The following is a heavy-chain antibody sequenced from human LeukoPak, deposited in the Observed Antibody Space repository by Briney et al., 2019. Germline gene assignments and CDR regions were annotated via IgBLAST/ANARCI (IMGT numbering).Heavy chain of an antibody. D-gene: IGHD2-8*01. CDR2: ISGSGGGT. Sequence: PGGSLRLSCAAAGFTVSTSAMSWVRQAPGKGLEWVSGISGSGGGTYYADSVKGRFSISRDISKNTLYLQMNSLRAEDTAVYYCASGGDIVLMVYAMEYWGQGTLVTVSS. CDR1: GFTVSTSA. V-gene: IGHV3-23*01. J-gene: IGHJ4*02. CDR3: ASGGDIVLMVYAMEY.